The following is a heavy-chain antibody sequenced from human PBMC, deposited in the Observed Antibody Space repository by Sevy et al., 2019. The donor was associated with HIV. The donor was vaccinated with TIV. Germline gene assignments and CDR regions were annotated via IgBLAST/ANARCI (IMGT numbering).Heavy chain of an antibody. CDR3: AGPYGSGSWEAFDI. CDR2: IRSSSNYI. Sequence: GGSLRLSCAASGFTFSTYTMNWVRQAPGKGLEWVSSIRSSSNYINYADSLKGRFTISRDNAKNSVYLQMNSLRAEDTAVYYCAGPYGSGSWEAFDIWGQGTMVTVSS. D-gene: IGHD3-10*01. J-gene: IGHJ3*02. CDR1: GFTFSTYT. V-gene: IGHV3-21*01.